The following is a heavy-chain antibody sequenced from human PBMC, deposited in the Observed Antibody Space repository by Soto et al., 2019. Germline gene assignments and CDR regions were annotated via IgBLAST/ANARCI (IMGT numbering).Heavy chain of an antibody. D-gene: IGHD2-15*01. CDR1: GGSISSGDYY. CDR2: IYYSGST. J-gene: IGHJ6*02. V-gene: IGHV4-30-4*01. CDR3: ARTRGVVYYYYYGMDV. Sequence: SETLSLTCTVSGGSISSGDYYWSWIRQPPGKGLEWIGYIYYSGSTYYNPSLKSRVTISVDTSKNQFSLKLSSVTAADTAVYYCARTRGVVYYYYYGMDVWGQGTTVTVSS.